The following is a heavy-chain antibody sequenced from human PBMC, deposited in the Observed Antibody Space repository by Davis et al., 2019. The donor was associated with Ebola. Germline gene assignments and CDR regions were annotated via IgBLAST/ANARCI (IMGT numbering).Heavy chain of an antibody. CDR2: ISSSGSTI. Sequence: GESLKISCVASGFTVSSDYMSWVRQAPGKGLYWVSYISSSGSTIYYADSVKGRFTISRDNAKNSLYLQMNSLRAEDTAVYYCARDLYSSGLEDYWGQGTLVTVSS. CDR1: GFTVSSDY. CDR3: ARDLYSSGLEDY. D-gene: IGHD6-19*01. V-gene: IGHV3-11*01. J-gene: IGHJ4*02.